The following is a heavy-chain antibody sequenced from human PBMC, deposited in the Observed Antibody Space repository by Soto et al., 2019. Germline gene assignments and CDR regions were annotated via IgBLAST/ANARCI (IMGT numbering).Heavy chain of an antibody. Sequence: GGSLRLSCVTYGLTFTDYWMSWVRQAPGKGLEWVAVIWYDGSNKYYADSVKGRFTISRDNSKNTLYLQMNSLRAEDTAVYYCARDQRPSYYDFWSGYYDYYYYGMDVWGQGTTVTVSS. V-gene: IGHV3-33*08. J-gene: IGHJ6*02. CDR3: ARDQRPSYYDFWSGYYDYYYYGMDV. D-gene: IGHD3-3*01. CDR1: GLTFTDYW. CDR2: IWYDGSNK.